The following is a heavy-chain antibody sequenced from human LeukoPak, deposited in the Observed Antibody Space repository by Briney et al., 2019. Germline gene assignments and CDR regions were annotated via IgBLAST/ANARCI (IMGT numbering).Heavy chain of an antibody. CDR2: ISWNSGLI. CDR3: AKVGIFGLVTYYFDY. D-gene: IGHD3/OR15-3a*01. J-gene: IGHJ4*02. Sequence: GGSLRLSCAAPGFTFYENVMHWVRQAPGKGLEKVSGISWNSGLIDYADSLKSRFTISRDNAKLSLYMQMTNLKAEDTAFYYCAKVGIFGLVTYYFDYWGQGTLVTVSS. CDR1: GFTFYENV. V-gene: IGHV3-9*01.